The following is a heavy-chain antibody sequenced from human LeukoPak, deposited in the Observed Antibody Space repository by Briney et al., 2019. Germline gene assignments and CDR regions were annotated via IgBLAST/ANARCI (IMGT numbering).Heavy chain of an antibody. D-gene: IGHD6-13*01. CDR1: GGSISSYY. J-gene: IGHJ6*03. CDR3: ARTTTYSSSWYSNYYYYYMDV. Sequence: PSETLSLTCTVSGGSISSYYWGWIRQPPGKGLEWIGYIYTSGSTNYNPSLKSRVTISVDTSKNQFSLKLSSVTAADTAVYYCARTTTYSSSWYSNYYYYYMDVWGKGTTVTVSS. CDR2: IYTSGST. V-gene: IGHV4-4*09.